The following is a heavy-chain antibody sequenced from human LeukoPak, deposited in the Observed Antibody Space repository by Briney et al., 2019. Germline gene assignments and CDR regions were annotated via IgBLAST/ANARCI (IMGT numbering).Heavy chain of an antibody. CDR1: GGSFSGYY. CDR3: ARSPGGDFDY. J-gene: IGHJ4*02. CDR2: INHSGST. V-gene: IGHV4-34*01. D-gene: IGHD1-14*01. Sequence: SETLSLTCAVYGGSFSGYYWSWIRQPPGKGLEWIGEINHSGSTNYNPSLKSRVTISVDTSKDQFSLKLSSVTAADTAVYYCARSPGGDFDYWGQGTLVTVSS.